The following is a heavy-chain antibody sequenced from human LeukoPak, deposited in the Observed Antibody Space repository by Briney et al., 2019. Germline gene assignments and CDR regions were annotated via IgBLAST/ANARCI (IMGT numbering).Heavy chain of an antibody. J-gene: IGHJ6*02. V-gene: IGHV3-33*01. D-gene: IGHD3-9*01. CDR3: ARERRYFEWIPDGMDV. CDR1: GFTFNTYG. CDR2: MWYDGSNE. Sequence: GRSLRLSCVASGFTFNTYGMHWVRQAPGKGLEWVAVMWYDGSNEYYADSVKGRFTISRDNSKNTLYLQMNSLRVEDTAVYYCARERRYFEWIPDGMDVWGQGTTVTVSS.